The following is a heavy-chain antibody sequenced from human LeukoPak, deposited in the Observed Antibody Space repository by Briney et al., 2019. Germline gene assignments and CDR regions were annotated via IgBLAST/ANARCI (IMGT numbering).Heavy chain of an antibody. CDR3: ARDFHVRNYDIGGYSY. Sequence: GGSLRLSCAASGFTFSDYGMNWVRQTPGRGLEWLACIQNDGSNTFYADSVKGRFTISRDNAKNSLYLQMNSLRAEDTAVYYCARDFHVRNYDIGGYSYWGQGTLVTVSS. V-gene: IGHV3-30*02. CDR2: IQNDGSNT. D-gene: IGHD3-22*01. CDR1: GFTFSDYG. J-gene: IGHJ4*02.